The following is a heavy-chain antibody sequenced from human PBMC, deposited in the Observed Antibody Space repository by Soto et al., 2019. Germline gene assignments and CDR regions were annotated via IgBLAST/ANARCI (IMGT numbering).Heavy chain of an antibody. CDR2: IYYSGST. J-gene: IGHJ6*04. Sequence: SETLSLTCTVAGCSISSYYWSWSRQPPGNGLEWIGYIYYSGSTNYNASLKSRVTISVDTSKNQFSVKLSSVTAADTAVYYCASYGSGSYPLPHYYYGMDVWGKGTTVTSPQ. V-gene: IGHV4-59*01. D-gene: IGHD3-10*01. CDR3: ASYGSGSYPLPHYYYGMDV. CDR1: GCSISSYY.